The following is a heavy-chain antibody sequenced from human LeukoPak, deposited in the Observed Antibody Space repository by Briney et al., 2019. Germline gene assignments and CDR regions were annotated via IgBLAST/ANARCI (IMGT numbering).Heavy chain of an antibody. J-gene: IGHJ5*02. D-gene: IGHD3-10*01. CDR2: ISYDGSNK. V-gene: IGHV3-30*04. Sequence: GGPLRLSCAASGFTFSSYAMHWVRQAPGKGLEGVAVISYDGSNKYYADSVKGRFTISRDNSKNTLYLQMNSLRAEDTAVYYCARDRGGSGVNWFDPWGQGTLVTVSS. CDR3: ARDRGGSGVNWFDP. CDR1: GFTFSSYA.